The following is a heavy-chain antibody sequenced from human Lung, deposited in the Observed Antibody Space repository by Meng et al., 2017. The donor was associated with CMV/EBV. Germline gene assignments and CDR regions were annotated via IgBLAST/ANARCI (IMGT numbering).Heavy chain of an antibody. J-gene: IGHJ4*01. Sequence: QVQLVQSGAEVKKPGSSVKVSCKTSGGTFNSYATSWVRQAPGQGLEWMGGIIPIFGTTNYAQKFQGRIRITADESTSTAYMELSSLRSEDTAVYYCARAPPIVGASFDSWGHGTLVTVSS. CDR1: GGTFNSYA. CDR2: IIPIFGTT. CDR3: ARAPPIVGASFDS. V-gene: IGHV1-69*12. D-gene: IGHD1-26*01.